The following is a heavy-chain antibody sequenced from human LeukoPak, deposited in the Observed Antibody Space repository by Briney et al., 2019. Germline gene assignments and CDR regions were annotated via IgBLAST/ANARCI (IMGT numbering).Heavy chain of an antibody. D-gene: IGHD5-18*01. CDR1: GFTFSSYW. CDR2: IYSDGSST. V-gene: IGHV3-74*01. CDR3: ARGLGGYSYGSHDY. Sequence: KAGGSLRLXCAASGFTFSSYWMHWDRQAPGKGLVWVSRIYSDGSSTSYADSVKGRFTISRDNAKNTLYLQMNSLRAEDTAVYYCARGLGGYSYGSHDYWGQGTLVTVSS. J-gene: IGHJ4*02.